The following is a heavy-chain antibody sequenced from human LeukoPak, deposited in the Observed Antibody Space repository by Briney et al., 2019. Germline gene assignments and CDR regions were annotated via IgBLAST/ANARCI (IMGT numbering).Heavy chain of an antibody. CDR2: ISSSSSYI. Sequence: PGGSLRLSCAASGFTFSSYSMNWVRQAPGKGLEWVSSISSSSSYIYYADSVKGRFTISRDNAKNSLYLQMNSLRAEDTAVYYCARDRTVTTTGYYMDVWGKGTTVTVSS. CDR3: ARDRTVTTTGYYMDV. CDR1: GFTFSSYS. J-gene: IGHJ6*03. D-gene: IGHD4-17*01. V-gene: IGHV3-21*01.